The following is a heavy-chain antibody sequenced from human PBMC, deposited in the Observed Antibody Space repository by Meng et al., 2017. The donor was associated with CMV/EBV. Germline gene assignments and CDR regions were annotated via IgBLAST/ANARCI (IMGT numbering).Heavy chain of an antibody. CDR3: ASLGGDIVLVNA. V-gene: IGHV3-21*01. CDR1: GFTFSSYS. D-gene: IGHD2-8*02. Sequence: GESLQISCAASGFTFSSYSMNWVRQAPGKGLEWVSSISISSSYIYYADSVKGRFTISRDNAKHSLYLQMNSLRAEDTAVYYCASLGGDIVLVNAWGWGTLVTVS. CDR2: ISISSSYI. J-gene: IGHJ4*02.